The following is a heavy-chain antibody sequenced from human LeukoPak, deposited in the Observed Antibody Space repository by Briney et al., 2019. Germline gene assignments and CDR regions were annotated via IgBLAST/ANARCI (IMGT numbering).Heavy chain of an antibody. CDR3: ARAACGGYDFNYYYYYGMDV. Sequence: GGSLRLSCAASGFTFSTYWMHWVRQAPGRGLVWVSRINSDGSGTRYADSVKGRFTISRDNAKNTLYLQMNSLRAEDTAVYYCARAACGGYDFNYYYYYGMDVWGQGTTVTVSS. V-gene: IGHV3-74*01. D-gene: IGHD5-12*01. CDR1: GFTFSTYW. J-gene: IGHJ6*02. CDR2: INSDGSGT.